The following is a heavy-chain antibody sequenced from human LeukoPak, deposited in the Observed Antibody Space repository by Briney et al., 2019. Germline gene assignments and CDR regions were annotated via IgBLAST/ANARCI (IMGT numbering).Heavy chain of an antibody. J-gene: IGHJ2*01. CDR1: GYTFTSYG. CDR3: ARAPNPVYDWYFDL. D-gene: IGHD1-14*01. V-gene: IGHV1-18*01. CDR2: ISAYNGNT. Sequence: ASVKVSCKASGYTFTSYGISWVRQAPGQGLEWMGWISAYNGNTNYAQKLQGRVTMTTDTSTSTAYMELRSLRSDDTAVYYCARAPNPVYDWYFDLWGRGTLVTVSS.